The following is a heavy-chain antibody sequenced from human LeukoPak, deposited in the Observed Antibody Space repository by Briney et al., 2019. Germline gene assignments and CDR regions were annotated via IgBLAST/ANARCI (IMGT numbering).Heavy chain of an antibody. CDR2: ISGSGGST. Sequence: PVGSLRLSCAASGLTFTSDVMSWVPHAPQEGREWGSAISGSGGSTYYADSAKGRLTISRDNSKHTLYLQMNGLRADDTVVYCSAKDWRRGYSYGFDYWGQGTLVTVSS. CDR1: GLTFTSDV. D-gene: IGHD5-18*01. V-gene: IGHV3-23*01. J-gene: IGHJ4*02. CDR3: AKDWRRGYSYGFDY.